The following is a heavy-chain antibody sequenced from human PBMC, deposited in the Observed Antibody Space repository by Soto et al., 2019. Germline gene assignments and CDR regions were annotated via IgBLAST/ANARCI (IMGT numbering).Heavy chain of an antibody. CDR3: ARRAGYTAALEY. D-gene: IGHD3-16*02. J-gene: IGHJ4*02. CDR2: IYYSGST. V-gene: IGHV4-39*01. CDR1: GGSISSNSYY. Sequence: QLQLQESGPGLVKPSETLSLTCTVSGGSISSNSYYWGWIRQPPGKGLEWIGSIYYSGSTYYNPSLKSRVTVYLDTCNNQLSLKVNPVTAADTAAYSCARRAGYTAALEYWGQGALVTVSS.